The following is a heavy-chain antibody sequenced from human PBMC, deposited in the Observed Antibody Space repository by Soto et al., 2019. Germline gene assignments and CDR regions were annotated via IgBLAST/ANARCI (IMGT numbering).Heavy chain of an antibody. CDR1: GFTVSSNY. D-gene: IGHD4-4*01. J-gene: IGHJ6*03. Sequence: GGSLRLSCAASGFTVSSNYMSWVRQAPGKGLEWVSVIYSGGSTYYTDSVKGRFTISRHNSKNTLYLQMNSLRAEDTAVYYCARVTTRYYYYMDVWGKGTTVTVSS. V-gene: IGHV3-53*04. CDR2: IYSGGST. CDR3: ARVTTRYYYYMDV.